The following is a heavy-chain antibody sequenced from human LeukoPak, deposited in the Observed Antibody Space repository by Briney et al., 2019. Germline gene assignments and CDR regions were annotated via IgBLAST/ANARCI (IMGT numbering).Heavy chain of an antibody. Sequence: SETLSLTCTVSGGSISSGDYYWSWIRQPPGKGLEWIGYIYYSGSTYYNPSLKSRVTISVDTSKNQFSLKLSSVTAADTAAYYCARGAWGEDIVVVPAAIWEPLFDYWGKGTTVTVSS. CDR3: ARGAWGEDIVVVPAAIWEPLFDY. J-gene: IGHJ4*03. CDR1: GGSISSGDYY. D-gene: IGHD2-2*01. CDR2: IYYSGST. V-gene: IGHV4-30-4*08.